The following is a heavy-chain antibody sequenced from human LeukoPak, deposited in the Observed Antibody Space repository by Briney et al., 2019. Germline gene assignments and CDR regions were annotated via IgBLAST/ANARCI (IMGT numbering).Heavy chain of an antibody. Sequence: GRSLRLSCAASGFNFSSDAMHWVRQAPGKGLQWVAVISYDGSDKHYADSVKGRLTTSRDNPKNTLYLQMNSLRAEDTAVYYCARDVGSTNYYQFDYWGQGILVTVSS. V-gene: IGHV3-30*04. J-gene: IGHJ4*02. CDR2: ISYDGSDK. D-gene: IGHD2-2*01. CDR1: GFNFSSDA. CDR3: ARDVGSTNYYQFDY.